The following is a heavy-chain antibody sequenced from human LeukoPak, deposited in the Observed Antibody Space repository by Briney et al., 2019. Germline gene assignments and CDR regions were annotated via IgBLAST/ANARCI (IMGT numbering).Heavy chain of an antibody. D-gene: IGHD5-24*01. V-gene: IGHV1-18*01. Sequence: ASVKVSCKASGYTFTTYGICWVRQAPGQGLEWMGWIDPKNGNTYYPQKVQGRITMTTDTSTSTGYMELRSLRSDDTAVYYCARDGPLEYFQEWGQGTLVTVSS. CDR1: GYTFTTYG. CDR3: ARDGPLEYFQE. J-gene: IGHJ1*01. CDR2: IDPKNGNT.